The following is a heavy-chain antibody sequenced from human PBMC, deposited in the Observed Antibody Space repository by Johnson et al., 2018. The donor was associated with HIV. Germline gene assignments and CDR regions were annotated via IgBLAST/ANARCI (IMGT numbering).Heavy chain of an antibody. CDR1: GFTFSSYA. J-gene: IGHJ3*02. CDR2: ISYDGSNK. D-gene: IGHD4-17*01. Sequence: QMLLVESGGGVVQPGRSLRLSCAASGFTFSSYAMHWVRQAPGKGLEWVAVISYDGSNKYYADSVKGRFTISRDNSKNTLYLQMNRLRAEDTAVYYCARGGLGDYVVAFDIWGQGTMVTVSS. CDR3: ARGGLGDYVVAFDI. V-gene: IGHV3-30-3*01.